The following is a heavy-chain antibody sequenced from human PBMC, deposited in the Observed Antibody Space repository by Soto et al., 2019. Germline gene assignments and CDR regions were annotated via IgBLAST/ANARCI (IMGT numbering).Heavy chain of an antibody. CDR3: ARGYITGTTEGHAFDI. D-gene: IGHD1-20*01. Sequence: ASVKVSCKASGYTFTSYYMHWVRQAPGQGLEWMGIINPSGGSTSYAQKFQGRVTMTRDTSTSTVYMELSSLRSEDTAVYYCARGYITGTTEGHAFDIWGQGTMVTVSS. CDR2: INPSGGST. V-gene: IGHV1-46*01. J-gene: IGHJ3*02. CDR1: GYTFTSYY.